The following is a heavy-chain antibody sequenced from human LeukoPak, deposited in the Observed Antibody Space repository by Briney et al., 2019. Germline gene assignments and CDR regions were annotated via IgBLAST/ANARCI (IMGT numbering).Heavy chain of an antibody. V-gene: IGHV3-7*01. J-gene: IGHJ4*02. CDR3: ARDPRGGYVKDY. CDR2: IKQDGNEK. D-gene: IGHD5-12*01. Sequence: PGGSLRHSCAASGFNFSNFWMSWVRQAPGKTLVWVANIKQDGNEKYYVDSVKGRFTISRDNAKNSLYLQMNSLTAEDTAVYYCARDPRGGYVKDYWGQGTLVTVSS. CDR1: GFNFSNFW.